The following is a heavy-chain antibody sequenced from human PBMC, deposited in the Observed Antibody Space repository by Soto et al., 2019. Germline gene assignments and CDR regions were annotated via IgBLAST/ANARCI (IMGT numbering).Heavy chain of an antibody. V-gene: IGHV1-69*13. CDR1: GGTFSSYA. CDR2: IIPIFGTA. CDR3: ARADSSGYYRFLYGMDV. J-gene: IGHJ6*02. Sequence: SVKVSCKASGGTFSSYAISCVRQAPGQGLEWMGGIIPIFGTANYAQKFQGRVTITADESTSTAYMELSSLRSEDTAVYYCARADSSGYYRFLYGMDVWGQGTTVTVSS. D-gene: IGHD3-22*01.